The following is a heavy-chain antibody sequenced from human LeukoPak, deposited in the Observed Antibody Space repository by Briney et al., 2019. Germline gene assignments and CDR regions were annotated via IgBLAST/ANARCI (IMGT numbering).Heavy chain of an antibody. CDR1: GGSISSYY. Sequence: SETLSLTCTVSGGSISSYYWSWIRQPPGKGLEWIGYIYYSGSTNYNPSLKSRVTISVDTSKNQFSLKLSSVTAADTAVYYCARGLFGLFDYWGQGTLVTVSS. CDR2: IYYSGST. D-gene: IGHD3/OR15-3a*01. CDR3: ARGLFGLFDY. J-gene: IGHJ4*02. V-gene: IGHV4-59*08.